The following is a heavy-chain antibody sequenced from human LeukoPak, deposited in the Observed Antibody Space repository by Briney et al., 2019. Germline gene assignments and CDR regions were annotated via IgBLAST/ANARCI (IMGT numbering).Heavy chain of an antibody. J-gene: IGHJ4*02. CDR1: GGALGRSSDY. V-gene: IGHV4-39*01. Sequence: PSETLSLPCTVSGGALGRSSDYWGWSRRPPGKGLEWIGSIHNSGTTYYNPSLKSRVTISVDTSKNQFSLKLSSVTAADTASYYCARHREMATIYFDYWGQGTLVTVSS. CDR3: ARHREMATIYFDY. CDR2: IHNSGTT. D-gene: IGHD5-24*01.